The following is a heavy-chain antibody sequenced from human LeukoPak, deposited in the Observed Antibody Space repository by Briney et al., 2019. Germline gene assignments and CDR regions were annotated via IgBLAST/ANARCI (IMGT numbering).Heavy chain of an antibody. CDR3: AREDYGSSPPDY. CDR2: ISSSSSYI. D-gene: IGHD6-6*01. V-gene: IGHV3-21*01. Sequence: PGGSLRLSCAASGFTFSSYWMSWVRQAPGKGLEWVSSISSSSSYIYYADSVKGRFTISRDNAKNSLYLQMNSLRAEDTAVYYCAREDYGSSPPDYWGRGTLVTVSS. CDR1: GFTFSSYW. J-gene: IGHJ4*02.